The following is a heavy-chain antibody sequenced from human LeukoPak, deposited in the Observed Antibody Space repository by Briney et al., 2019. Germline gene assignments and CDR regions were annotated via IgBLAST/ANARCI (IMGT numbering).Heavy chain of an antibody. J-gene: IGHJ6*02. CDR3: AKDSSQYYYYGMDV. CDR1: GFTFSSYG. V-gene: IGHV3-30*18. CDR2: ISYDGSNK. Sequence: GGSLRLSCAASGFTFSSYGMHWVRQAPGKGLEWVAVISYDGSNKYYADSVKGRFTISRDNSKNTLYLQMNSLRAEDTAVYYCAKDSSQYYYYGMDVWGQGTTVTVSS.